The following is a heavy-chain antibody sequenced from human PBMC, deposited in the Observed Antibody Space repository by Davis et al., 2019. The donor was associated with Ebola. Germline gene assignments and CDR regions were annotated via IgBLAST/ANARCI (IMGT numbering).Heavy chain of an antibody. V-gene: IGHV3-30-3*01. CDR3: ARAGHYFQKTDYHGLRAFDM. Sequence: GESLKISCAASGFTFSSYAMHWVRQAPGKGLEWVAVISYDGSNKYYADSVKGRFTISRDNSDNTLYLQMNSLTTEDTATYYCARAGHYFQKTDYHGLRAFDMWGQGTVVTTPS. J-gene: IGHJ3*02. CDR2: ISYDGSNK. D-gene: IGHD3-10*01. CDR1: GFTFSSYA.